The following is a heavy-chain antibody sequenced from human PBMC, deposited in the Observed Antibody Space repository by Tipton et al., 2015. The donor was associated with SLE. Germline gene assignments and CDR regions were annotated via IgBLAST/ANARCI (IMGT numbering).Heavy chain of an antibody. CDR3: ARVHLKSYYEFDS. CDR2: MYSRVSF. V-gene: IGHV4-61*09. Sequence: TLSLTCSVSGGSISSGDYYWSWLRQSAGKGLEWIGHMYSRVSFDYNPSLKSRVTISVDTSKNQFSLKLSSVTAADTAVYFCARVHLKSYYEFDSWGQGTLVTGAS. J-gene: IGHJ5*01. CDR1: GGSISSGDYY. D-gene: IGHD1-26*01.